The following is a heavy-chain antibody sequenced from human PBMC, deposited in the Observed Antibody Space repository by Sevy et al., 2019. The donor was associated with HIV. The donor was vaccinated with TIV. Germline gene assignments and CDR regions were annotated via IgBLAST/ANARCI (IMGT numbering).Heavy chain of an antibody. V-gene: IGHV1-69*13. CDR3: VRGGGNGWYYFDY. D-gene: IGHD6-19*01. CDR1: GGTFSSYG. CDR2: IIPILGTV. Sequence: ASVKVSCKASGGTFSSYGISWVRQAPGQGLEWMGGIIPILGTVNYAQKFQGRVTITADESTKTAYMELSSLRSEDTAVSYCVRGGGNGWYYFDYWGQETLVTVSS. J-gene: IGHJ4*02.